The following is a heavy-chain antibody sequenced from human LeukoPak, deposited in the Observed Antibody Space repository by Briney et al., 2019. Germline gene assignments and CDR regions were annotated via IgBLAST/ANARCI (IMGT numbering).Heavy chain of an antibody. Sequence: RRASVKVSCKASGGTFSSYAISWVRQAPGQGLEWMGGIIPIFGTANYAQKFQGRVTITADESTSTAYMELSSLRSEDTAVYYCASNNVDTAMDAFDYWGQGTLVTVSS. CDR2: IIPIFGTA. J-gene: IGHJ4*02. V-gene: IGHV1-69*13. CDR1: GGTFSSYA. D-gene: IGHD5-18*01. CDR3: ASNNVDTAMDAFDY.